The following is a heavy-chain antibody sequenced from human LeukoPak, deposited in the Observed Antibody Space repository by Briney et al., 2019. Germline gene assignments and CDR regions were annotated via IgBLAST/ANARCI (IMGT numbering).Heavy chain of an antibody. J-gene: IGHJ4*02. D-gene: IGHD5-12*01. Sequence: PGGSLRLSCAASGFTFSSYAMSWVRQAPGKGLEWVSAISGSGGSTYYADSVKGRFTISRDNSKNTLYLQMNSLRAEDTAVYYCAKWKIVATIRSGLGYWGQGTLVTVSS. V-gene: IGHV3-23*01. CDR3: AKWKIVATIRSGLGY. CDR1: GFTFSSYA. CDR2: ISGSGGST.